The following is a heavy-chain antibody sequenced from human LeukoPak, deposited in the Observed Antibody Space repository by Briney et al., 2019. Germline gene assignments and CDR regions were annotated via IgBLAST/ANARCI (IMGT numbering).Heavy chain of an antibody. CDR1: GFTFSSYD. Sequence: GGSLRLSCAASGFTFSSYDMTWVRQAPGKGLEWVSGISGSGGGTYYADSVKGRFTISRDNSKNTLYLQMNSLRAEDTAVYYCATSPNYVNSWGQGTLVTVSS. CDR2: ISGSGGGT. D-gene: IGHD1-7*01. V-gene: IGHV3-23*01. J-gene: IGHJ4*02. CDR3: ATSPNYVNS.